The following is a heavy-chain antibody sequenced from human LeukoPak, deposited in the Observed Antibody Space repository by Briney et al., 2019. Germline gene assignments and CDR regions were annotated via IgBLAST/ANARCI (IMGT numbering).Heavy chain of an antibody. V-gene: IGHV4-4*07. D-gene: IGHD2-2*02. CDR2: IHTSGST. CDR1: GGSISNSY. CDR3: ARGICSSTSCYTPGAFDI. Sequence: PSETLSLTCTVSGGSISNSYWSWIRQPAGKGLEWIGRIHTSGSTNYNPSLKSRVTMSVDTSKNQFSLKLSSVTAADTSVYYCARGICSSTSCYTPGAFDIWGQGTMVTVSS. J-gene: IGHJ3*02.